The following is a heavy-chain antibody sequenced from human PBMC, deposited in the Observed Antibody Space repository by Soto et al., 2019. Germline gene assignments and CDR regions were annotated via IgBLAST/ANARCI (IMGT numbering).Heavy chain of an antibody. CDR3: ARELQGLYYFDF. Sequence: ASVKVSCKTSGYTFTSYAIHWVRQAPGQRLEWMGWINADNGDTKYSQKFSGRVTITRDTSANTAFMELSSLRSEDTAMYYCARELQGLYYFDFWGQGTLV. D-gene: IGHD4-4*01. CDR2: INADNGDT. J-gene: IGHJ4*02. V-gene: IGHV1-3*01. CDR1: GYTFTSYA.